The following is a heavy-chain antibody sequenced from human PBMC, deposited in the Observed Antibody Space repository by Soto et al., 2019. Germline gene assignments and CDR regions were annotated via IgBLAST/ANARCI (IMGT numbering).Heavy chain of an antibody. J-gene: IGHJ4*02. CDR3: AKSDCSSTSCLADY. Sequence: EVQLLESGGGLVQPGGSLRLSCAASGFTFSSYAMSWDRQAPGKGLEWVSAISGSGGSTYYADSVKGRFTISRDNSKNTLYLQMNSLRAEDTAVYYCAKSDCSSTSCLADYWGQGTLVTVSS. CDR1: GFTFSSYA. CDR2: ISGSGGST. V-gene: IGHV3-23*01. D-gene: IGHD2-2*01.